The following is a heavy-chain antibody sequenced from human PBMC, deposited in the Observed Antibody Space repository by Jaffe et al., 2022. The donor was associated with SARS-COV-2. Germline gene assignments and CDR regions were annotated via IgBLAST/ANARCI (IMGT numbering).Heavy chain of an antibody. CDR2: IYNDGDT. Sequence: EVQLVESGGGLVQPGGSLRLSCAASGLPVSNNYMSWVRQVPGRGLEWVSVIYNDGDTYYADSVKGRFTLSRDNSKNTLDLQMNSLRTEDTGVYYCTRLRTTLQFDFWGQGTLVTVSS. J-gene: IGHJ4*02. V-gene: IGHV3-66*02. CDR3: TRLRTTLQFDF. CDR1: GLPVSNNY.